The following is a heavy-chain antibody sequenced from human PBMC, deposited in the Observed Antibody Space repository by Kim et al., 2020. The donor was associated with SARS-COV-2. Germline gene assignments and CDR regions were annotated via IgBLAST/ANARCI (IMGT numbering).Heavy chain of an antibody. J-gene: IGHJ4*02. Sequence: GGSLRLSCAASGFTFSNYAMSWVRQAPGKGLEWVSEIKGSGGSSYYADSVKGRFTISRDNSRKTLYLQMDSLRAEDTAVYVCAKDHDGKYFDFADYWGRG. D-gene: IGHD3-3*01. CDR3: AKDHDGKYFDFADY. CDR2: IKGSGGSS. CDR1: GFTFSNYA. V-gene: IGHV3-23*01.